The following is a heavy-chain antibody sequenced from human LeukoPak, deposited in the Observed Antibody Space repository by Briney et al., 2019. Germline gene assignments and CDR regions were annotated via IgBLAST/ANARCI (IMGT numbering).Heavy chain of an antibody. CDR3: ASNGPLRSDTSRYYFDS. D-gene: IGHD3-22*01. V-gene: IGHV4-34*01. CDR2: INHSGTS. Sequence: PSETLSLTCAVYGGSFSDYFWRWVRQSPGKGLEGIGEINHSGTSNYNPSLTSRLTISVDTPKNQFSLSLSSLTAADTAVYYCASNGPLRSDTSRYYFDSWGQGTLVTVSS. J-gene: IGHJ4*02. CDR1: GGSFSDYF.